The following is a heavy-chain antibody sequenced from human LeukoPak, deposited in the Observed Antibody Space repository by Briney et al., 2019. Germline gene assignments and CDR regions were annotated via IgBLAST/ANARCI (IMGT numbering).Heavy chain of an antibody. Sequence: GGSLRLSCGASGFTFSSHWMHWVRQAPGKGLVWVSRVNSDGSSTSYAASVEGRFTISRDNAKNTLYLQMNSLRDEDTAVYYCARDSRSSGLTVDYWGQGALVTVSS. D-gene: IGHD6-19*01. V-gene: IGHV3-74*01. J-gene: IGHJ4*02. CDR3: ARDSRSSGLTVDY. CDR1: GFTFSSHW. CDR2: VNSDGSST.